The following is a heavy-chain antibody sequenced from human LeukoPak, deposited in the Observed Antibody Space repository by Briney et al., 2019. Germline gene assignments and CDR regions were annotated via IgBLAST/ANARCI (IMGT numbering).Heavy chain of an antibody. J-gene: IGHJ4*02. Sequence: GGSLRLSCAASGFTFDDYAMHWVRQAPGKGLEWVSGISWNSGSIGHADSVKGRFTISRDNAKNSLYLQMNSLRAEDTALYYCAKWSGDYYGSGSYFDYWGQGTLVTVSS. D-gene: IGHD3-10*01. CDR1: GFTFDDYA. CDR2: ISWNSGSI. V-gene: IGHV3-9*01. CDR3: AKWSGDYYGSGSYFDY.